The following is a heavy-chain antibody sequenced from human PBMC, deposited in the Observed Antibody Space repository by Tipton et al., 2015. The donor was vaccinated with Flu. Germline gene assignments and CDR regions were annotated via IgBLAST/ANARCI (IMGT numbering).Heavy chain of an antibody. CDR3: ARRRRDRPYYYGSGTYYYYMDV. J-gene: IGHJ6*03. D-gene: IGHD3-10*01. Sequence: TLSLTCTVSGGPISSYYWSWIRQPPGKGLEWIGYIYYSGSTNYNPSLKSRVTISVDTSKNQFSLKLSSVTAADTAVYYCARRRRDRPYYYGSGTYYYYMDVWGKGTTVTVSS. CDR1: GGPISSYY. CDR2: IYYSGST. V-gene: IGHV4-59*08.